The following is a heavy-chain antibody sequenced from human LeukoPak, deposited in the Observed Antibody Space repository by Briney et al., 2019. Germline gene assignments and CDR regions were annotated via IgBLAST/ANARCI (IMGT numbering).Heavy chain of an antibody. CDR3: SKLMVRGPLGLFDY. CDR1: GGSISSGGYY. V-gene: IGHV4-31*03. Sequence: PSETLSLTCTVSGGSISSGGYYWSWIRQHPGKGLEWIGYVYYSGSTYYNPSLKSRVTISVDTSKNQLSLKLSSVTAADTAVYYWSKLMVRGPLGLFDYWGQGTLVTVSS. CDR2: VYYSGST. D-gene: IGHD3-10*01. J-gene: IGHJ4*02.